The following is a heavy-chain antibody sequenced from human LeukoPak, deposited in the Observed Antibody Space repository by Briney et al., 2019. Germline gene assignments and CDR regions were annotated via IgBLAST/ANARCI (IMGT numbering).Heavy chain of an antibody. CDR3: ARRDDYGDY. CDR1: GYTFTSYG. Sequence: ASVKVSCKASGYTFTSYGISWVRQAPGQGLEWMGWITPNSGGTNYAQKFQGRVSMTRDTSISTAYMELSSLRSDDTAVYYCARRDDYGDYWGQGTLVTVSS. CDR2: ITPNSGGT. V-gene: IGHV1-2*02. J-gene: IGHJ4*02.